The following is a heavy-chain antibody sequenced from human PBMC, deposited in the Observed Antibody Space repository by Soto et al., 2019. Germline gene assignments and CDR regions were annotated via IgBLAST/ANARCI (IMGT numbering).Heavy chain of an antibody. CDR3: ARGGVRWNQEY. CDR2: MNPNSGNT. V-gene: IGHV1-8*02. Sequence: ASVKGSCRASGYTFTTYDINWVRQATGQGLEWMGWMNPNSGNTGYAQKFQGRITMTRDTSTRTGYMELSSLTSDDTAVYYCARGGVRWNQEYWGQGTPVTVAS. CDR1: GYTFTTYD. D-gene: IGHD1-1*01. J-gene: IGHJ4*02.